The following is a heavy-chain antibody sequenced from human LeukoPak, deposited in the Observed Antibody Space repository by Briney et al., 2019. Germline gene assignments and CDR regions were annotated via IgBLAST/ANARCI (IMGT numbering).Heavy chain of an antibody. CDR3: AKSALTYGSRDYYFDS. Sequence: QPGGSLRLSCAASGFTFSTYGMHWVRQAPGKGLEWVALIWYNGNNKDYADSVKGRFTISRDNSENTMSLQMNSLRAEDTVVYYCAKSALTYGSRDYYFDSWGQGTLVTVSS. J-gene: IGHJ4*02. CDR2: IWYNGNNK. CDR1: GFTFSTYG. V-gene: IGHV3-33*06. D-gene: IGHD3-10*01.